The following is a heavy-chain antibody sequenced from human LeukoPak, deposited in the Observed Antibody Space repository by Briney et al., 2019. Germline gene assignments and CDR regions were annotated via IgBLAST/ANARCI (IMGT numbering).Heavy chain of an antibody. CDR3: ARGGYDILTGYHDAFDI. CDR1: GGSFSVYY. D-gene: IGHD3-9*01. J-gene: IGHJ3*02. Sequence: SETLSLTCAVYGGSFSVYYWTWIRQPPGKGLEWIGEINHRGSTNHNPSLKSRVTISVDTSKNQFSLKLSSVTAADTAVYYCARGGYDILTGYHDAFDIWGQGTMVTVSS. V-gene: IGHV4-34*01. CDR2: INHRGST.